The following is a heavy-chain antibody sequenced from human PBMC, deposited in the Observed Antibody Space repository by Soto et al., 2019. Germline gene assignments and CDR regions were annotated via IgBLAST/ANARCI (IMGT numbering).Heavy chain of an antibody. Sequence: ASLKVSCKASGYSFFSYYIHWVRQAPGQGLEWMGRFLASGGNTFYAQRFRGRVSMTRDTSSTNTVSLELTSLTSDDTAVYYCARGGATIFGVIDSWGQGTRVTVS. V-gene: IGHV1-46*01. J-gene: IGHJ4*02. CDR3: ARGGATIFGVIDS. CDR1: GYSFFSYY. D-gene: IGHD3-3*02. CDR2: FLASGGNT.